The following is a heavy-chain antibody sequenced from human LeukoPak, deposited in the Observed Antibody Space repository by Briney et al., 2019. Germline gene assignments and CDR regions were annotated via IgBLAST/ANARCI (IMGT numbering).Heavy chain of an antibody. CDR3: ARPPIPYCSSTSCRYMDV. CDR2: ISSSSSYI. D-gene: IGHD2-2*01. J-gene: IGHJ6*03. CDR1: GGSISSNS. Sequence: LSLTCTVSGGSISSNSYYWGWIRQPPGKGLEWVSSISSSSSYIYYADSAKGRFTISRDNAKNSLYLQMNSLRAEDTAVYYCARPPIPYCSSTSCRYMDVWGKGTTVTVSS. V-gene: IGHV3-21*06.